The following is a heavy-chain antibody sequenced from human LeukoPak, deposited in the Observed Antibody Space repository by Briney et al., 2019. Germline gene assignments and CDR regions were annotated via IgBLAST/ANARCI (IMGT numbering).Heavy chain of an antibody. CDR3: ARDLYYYDSSGYPPGY. D-gene: IGHD3-22*01. J-gene: IGHJ4*02. Sequence: TGGSLRLSCAASGSTFSSYSMNWVRQAPGKGLEWVSYISSSSSTIYYADSVKGRFTISRDNAKNSLYLQMNSLRAEDTAVYYCARDLYYYDSSGYPPGYWGQGTLVTVSS. CDR2: ISSSSSTI. V-gene: IGHV3-48*04. CDR1: GSTFSSYS.